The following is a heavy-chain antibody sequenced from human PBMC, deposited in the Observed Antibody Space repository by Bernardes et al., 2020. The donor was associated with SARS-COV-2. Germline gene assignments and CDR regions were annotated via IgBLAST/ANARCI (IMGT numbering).Heavy chain of an antibody. CDR1: GFTFSSYA. V-gene: IGHV3-23*01. D-gene: IGHD6-19*01. Sequence: SLRLSCAASGFTFSSYAMSWVRQAPGKGLEWVSAISYSGGSPFYADSVKGRFTISRDNSENTLYLQMNSLRAEDTAVYYCAKDGDSSGWYERTVYYYGMDVWGQGTTVTVSS. CDR2: ISYSGGSP. J-gene: IGHJ6*02. CDR3: AKDGDSSGWYERTVYYYGMDV.